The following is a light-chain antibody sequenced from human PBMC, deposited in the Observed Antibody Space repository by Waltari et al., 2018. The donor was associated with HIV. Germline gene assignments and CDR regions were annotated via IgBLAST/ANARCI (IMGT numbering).Light chain of an antibody. CDR3: GTWDSSLSAVV. CDR2: ETN. Sequence: QSVLTQPPSVSAAPGQKVTIPCSGSSSNIWNNYVPWYHQLPGTAPKLLIYETNKRPSEIPDRFSGSKSGTSATLGITGLQTGDEADYYCGTWDSSLSAVVFGGGTKVTVL. J-gene: IGLJ2*01. CDR1: SSNIWNNY. V-gene: IGLV1-51*02.